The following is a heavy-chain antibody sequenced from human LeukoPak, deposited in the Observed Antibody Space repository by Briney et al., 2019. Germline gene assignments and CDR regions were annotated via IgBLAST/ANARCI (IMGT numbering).Heavy chain of an antibody. CDR2: IYTSGSI. CDR1: GGSISSYY. Sequence: SETLSLTCTVSGGSISSYYWSWIRQPAGKGLEWIGRIYTSGSITYNPSLKSRVTISVDTSKNQFSLKLRSVTAADTAVYYCARAVDDFYYYMDVWGKGTTVTVSS. V-gene: IGHV4-4*07. CDR3: ARAVDDFYYYMDV. J-gene: IGHJ6*03. D-gene: IGHD6-19*01.